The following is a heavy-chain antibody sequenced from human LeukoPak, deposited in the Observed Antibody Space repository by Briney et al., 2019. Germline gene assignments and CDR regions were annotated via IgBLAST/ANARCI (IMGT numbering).Heavy chain of an antibody. J-gene: IGHJ4*02. CDR1: GGSISSGSYY. CDR3: ARDRMATYPL. Sequence: PSQTLSLTCTVSGGSISSGSYYWSWIRQPAGKGLEWIGRIYTSGSTNYNPSLESRVTISVDTSKNQFSLKLSSVTAADTAVYYCARDRMATYPLWGQGTLVTVSS. D-gene: IGHD5-24*01. V-gene: IGHV4-61*02. CDR2: IYTSGST.